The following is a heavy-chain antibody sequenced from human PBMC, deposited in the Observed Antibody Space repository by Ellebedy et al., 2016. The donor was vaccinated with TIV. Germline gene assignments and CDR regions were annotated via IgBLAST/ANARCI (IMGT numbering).Heavy chain of an antibody. Sequence: GESLKISCEGSGFSFSSYWIVWVRQKPGKGLDWMGVIYPGDSDTRYSPSFQGQVTISDDKSINTTYLQWSSLKASDTAMYYCARRTGSYLFEYWGQGSLVTVSS. CDR2: IYPGDSDT. D-gene: IGHD1-26*01. J-gene: IGHJ4*02. CDR1: GFSFSSYW. V-gene: IGHV5-51*01. CDR3: ARRTGSYLFEY.